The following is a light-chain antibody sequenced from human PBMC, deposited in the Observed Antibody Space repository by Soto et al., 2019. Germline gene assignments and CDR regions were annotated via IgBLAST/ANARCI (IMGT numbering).Light chain of an antibody. CDR1: SSDVGGYNY. V-gene: IGLV2-8*01. Sequence: QSVLTQPPSASGSPGQSVTISCSGTSSDVGGYNYVSCYQQHTGKAPKVMIYEVTRRPSGVPDRFSGSGSGNTASLIVSRRQAEDEADYYCSAYAGSNTVAFGGGTKVTVL. CDR3: SAYAGSNTVA. CDR2: EVT. J-gene: IGLJ2*01.